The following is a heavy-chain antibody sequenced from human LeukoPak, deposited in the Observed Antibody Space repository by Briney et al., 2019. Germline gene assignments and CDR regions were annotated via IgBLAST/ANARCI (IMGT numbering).Heavy chain of an antibody. CDR1: GFTVSSYY. J-gene: IGHJ4*02. D-gene: IGHD6-19*01. CDR2: MYSGGST. V-gene: IGHV3-66*01. Sequence: GGSLRLSCAASGFTVSSYYMTWVRQAPGKGLEWVSVMYSGGSTYYADSVKGRVAISRDNSQNTVFLQMNSVRVEDTAVYYCARDSAIAVAGTDYWGQGTLVTVSS. CDR3: ARDSAIAVAGTDY.